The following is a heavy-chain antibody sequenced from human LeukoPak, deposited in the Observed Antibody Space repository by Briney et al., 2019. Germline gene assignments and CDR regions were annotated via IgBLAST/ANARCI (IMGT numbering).Heavy chain of an antibody. CDR3: ARGLTH. V-gene: IGHV4-34*01. CDR1: GGSFSGYY. Sequence: PSETLSLTCTVSGGSFSGYYWRWIRQPPGKGLEWIGEINHSGNPNYNPSLKSRLTISVDTSRNQLSLKLSSVTAADTGVYCCARGLTHWGQGTLVTVSS. CDR2: INHSGNP. J-gene: IGHJ4*02.